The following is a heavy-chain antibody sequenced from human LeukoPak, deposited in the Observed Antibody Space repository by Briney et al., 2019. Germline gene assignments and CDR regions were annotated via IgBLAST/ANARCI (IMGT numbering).Heavy chain of an antibody. Sequence: RASLRLSCAASGFTFSSYAMSWVRQAPGKGLGWVSAISGSGGSTYYADSVKGRFTISRDNSKNTLYLQMNSLRAEDTVVYYCAKTYQLLPINWGQGTLVTVSS. CDR2: ISGSGGST. V-gene: IGHV3-23*01. CDR1: GFTFSSYA. CDR3: AKTYQLLPIN. J-gene: IGHJ4*02. D-gene: IGHD2-2*01.